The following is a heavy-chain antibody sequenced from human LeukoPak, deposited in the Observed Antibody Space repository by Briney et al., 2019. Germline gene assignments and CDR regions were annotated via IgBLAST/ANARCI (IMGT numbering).Heavy chain of an antibody. Sequence: PSETLSLTCTVSGGSVSSGSYYWSWIRQPPGKGLEWIGYIYYSGNTNCNPSLKSRVTISVDTSKDQFSLRLSSVTTADTAVYYCARDYTVSRYYYIYGMDVWGQGTTVTVSS. J-gene: IGHJ6*02. D-gene: IGHD3-16*01. CDR3: ARDYTVSRYYYIYGMDV. V-gene: IGHV4-61*01. CDR2: IYYSGNT. CDR1: GGSVSSGSYY.